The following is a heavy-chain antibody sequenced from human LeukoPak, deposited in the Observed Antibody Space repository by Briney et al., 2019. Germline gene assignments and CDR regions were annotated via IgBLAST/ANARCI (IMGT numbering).Heavy chain of an antibody. V-gene: IGHV3-23*01. Sequence: PGGSLRLSCAASGFTFSSYGMSWVRQAPGKGLEWVSAISGSGGSTYYADSVKGRFTISRDNSKNTLYLQMNSLRAEDTAVYYCAKLPDYDSPRGEYYYYYMDVWGKGTTVTISS. CDR1: GFTFSSYG. D-gene: IGHD3-9*01. CDR3: AKLPDYDSPRGEYYYYYMDV. CDR2: ISGSGGST. J-gene: IGHJ6*03.